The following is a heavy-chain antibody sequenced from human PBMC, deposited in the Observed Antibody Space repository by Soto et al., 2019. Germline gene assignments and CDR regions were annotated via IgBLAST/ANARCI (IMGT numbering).Heavy chain of an antibody. D-gene: IGHD4-4*01. CDR2: IYSGDTT. CDR1: GFTVSNNY. J-gene: IGHJ4*02. CDR3: VRDPYRPLFDG. Sequence: PGGSLRLSCAASGFTVSNNYMSWVRQAPGRGLEWVSLIYSGDTTYYKDSVKGRFTISRDNSKKTLYLQMNSLRAEETAVYYGVRDPYRPLFDGWGQGTLVTVSS. V-gene: IGHV3-53*01.